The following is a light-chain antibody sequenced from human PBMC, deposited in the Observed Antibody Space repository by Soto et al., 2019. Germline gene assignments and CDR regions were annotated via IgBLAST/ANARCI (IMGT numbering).Light chain of an antibody. CDR1: SSDVGDNY. Sequence: QPVLTQXPSASGSPGQSVTISCTGTSSDVGDNYVSWHQQHLGKAPKLIIYEVSQRPSGVPDRFSGSKSGNTASLTVSGLQTEDEADYYCSAYAGSNNFVFGSGTKVTVL. CDR3: SAYAGSNNFV. J-gene: IGLJ1*01. CDR2: EVS. V-gene: IGLV2-8*01.